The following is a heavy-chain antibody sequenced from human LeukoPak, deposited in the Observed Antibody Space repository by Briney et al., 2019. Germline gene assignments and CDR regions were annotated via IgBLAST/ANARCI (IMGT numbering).Heavy chain of an antibody. V-gene: IGHV1-24*01. CDR3: ATGDARFRYFGWLIPFDY. CDR2: FDPEDGET. Sequence: ASVKVSCKVSGYTLTELSMHWVRQAPGKGLEWMGGFDPEDGETIYAQKFQGRVTMTADTSTDTAYMELSSLRSEDTAVYYCATGDARFRYFGWLIPFDYWGQGTLVTVSS. D-gene: IGHD3-9*01. J-gene: IGHJ4*02. CDR1: GYTLTELS.